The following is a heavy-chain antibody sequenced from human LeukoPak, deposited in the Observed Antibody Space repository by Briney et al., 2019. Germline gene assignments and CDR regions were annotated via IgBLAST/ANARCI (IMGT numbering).Heavy chain of an antibody. J-gene: IGHJ4*02. CDR1: GYTFTSYG. V-gene: IGHV1-18*01. Sequence: ASVKVSCKASGYTFTSYGISWVRQAPGQGLEWMGWISAYNGNTNYAQKLQGRVTVTTDTSTSTAYMELRSLRSDDTAVYYCARDAYCSSTSCYGDYWGQGTLVTVSS. CDR2: ISAYNGNT. D-gene: IGHD2-2*01. CDR3: ARDAYCSSTSCYGDY.